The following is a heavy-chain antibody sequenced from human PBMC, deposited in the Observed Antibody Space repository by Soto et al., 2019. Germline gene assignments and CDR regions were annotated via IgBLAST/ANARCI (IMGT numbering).Heavy chain of an antibody. CDR2: ISAYNGNT. CDR3: AADPYYYDSSGYYGQRRVPDFDY. D-gene: IGHD3-22*01. J-gene: IGHJ4*01. Sequence: GASVKVSCKASGYTFTSYGISWVRQAPGQGLEWMGWISAYNGNTNYAQKLQGRVTMTTDTSTSTAYMELSSLRSEDTAVYYCAADPYYYDSSGYYGQRRVPDFDYWG. V-gene: IGHV1-18*01. CDR1: GYTFTSYG.